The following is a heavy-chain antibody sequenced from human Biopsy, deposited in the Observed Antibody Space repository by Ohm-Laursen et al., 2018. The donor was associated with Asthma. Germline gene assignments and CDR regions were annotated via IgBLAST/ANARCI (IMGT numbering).Heavy chain of an antibody. D-gene: IGHD6-13*01. CDR2: INPNSGGT. Sequence: ASVKVSCKASGYNFISFAIHWVRQAPGQRLEWMGRINPNSGGTNYAQKFQGRVTMTRDTSISTAYMEVSRLRSDDTAVYYCARGQKSAGDRWFDPWGQGTLVAVSS. J-gene: IGHJ5*02. CDR3: ARGQKSAGDRWFDP. CDR1: GYNFISFA. V-gene: IGHV1-2*06.